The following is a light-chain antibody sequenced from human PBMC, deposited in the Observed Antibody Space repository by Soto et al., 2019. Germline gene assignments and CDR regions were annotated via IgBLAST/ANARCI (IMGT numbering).Light chain of an antibody. CDR2: DAS. CDR1: QSIIRW. CDR3: QQYDSIPFT. Sequence: DIRMTQSPSTLSASVGDRVTITCRASQSIIRWLAWYQQKPGKAPNLLIYDASKLESGGPSRFSGSESGTEFTEFTLTINGLQPDDSATYFCQQYDSIPFTFGGGTKVEIK. J-gene: IGKJ4*01. V-gene: IGKV1-5*01.